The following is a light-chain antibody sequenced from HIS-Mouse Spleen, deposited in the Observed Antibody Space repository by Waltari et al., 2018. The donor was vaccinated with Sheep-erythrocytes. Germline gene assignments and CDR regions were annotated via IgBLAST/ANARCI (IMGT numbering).Light chain of an antibody. J-gene: IGLJ1*01. CDR1: SSAVGGYNY. CDR3: CSYAGSYNHV. V-gene: IGLV2-11*01. CDR2: DVS. Sequence: QSALTQPRSVSGSPGQSVTNSCTGTSSAVGGYNYVSWYPQHPGKVPNLMIYDVSKRPSGVPDRFSGSKSGNTASLTISGLQAEDEADYYCCSYAGSYNHVFATGTKVTVL.